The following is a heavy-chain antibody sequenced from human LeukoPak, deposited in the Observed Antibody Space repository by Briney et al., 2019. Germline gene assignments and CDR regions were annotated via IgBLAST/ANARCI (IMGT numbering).Heavy chain of an antibody. D-gene: IGHD3/OR15-3a*01. CDR2: ISTSGSTI. Sequence: GGPLRLSCAASGFTFSSYEMNWVRQAPGKGLEWVSYISTSGSTIKYVDSVKGRFTISRDNAKNSLYLQMNSLRAEDTAVYYCATLDAYNWFDPWGQGTLVTVSS. J-gene: IGHJ5*02. CDR1: GFTFSSYE. V-gene: IGHV3-48*03. CDR3: ATLDAYNWFDP.